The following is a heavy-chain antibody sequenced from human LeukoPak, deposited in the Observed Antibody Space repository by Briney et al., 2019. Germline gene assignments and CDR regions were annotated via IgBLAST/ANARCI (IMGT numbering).Heavy chain of an antibody. V-gene: IGHV3-23*01. CDR1: GFTFSSYA. CDR3: AAHTRNYYYYYYMDV. D-gene: IGHD1-1*01. CDR2: ISGSGGST. Sequence: PGGSLRLSCAASGFTFSSYAMSWVRQAPGKGLEWVSAISGSGGSTYYADSVKGRFTIPRDNSKNTLYLQMNSLRAEDTAVYYCAAHTRNYYYYYYMDVWGKGTTVTVSS. J-gene: IGHJ6*03.